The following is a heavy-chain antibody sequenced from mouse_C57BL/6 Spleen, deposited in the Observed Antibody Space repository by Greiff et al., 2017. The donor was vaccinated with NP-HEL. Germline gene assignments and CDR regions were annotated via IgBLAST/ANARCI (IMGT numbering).Heavy chain of an antibody. CDR1: GYAFSSYW. J-gene: IGHJ2*01. CDR2: IYPGDGDT. D-gene: IGHD2-4*01. CDR3: AGSGDYDDRPLAD. Sequence: QVQLQQSGAELVKPGASVKISCKASGYAFSSYWMNWVKQRPGKGLEWIGQIYPGDGDTNYNGKFKGKATLTADKSSSTAYMQLSSLTSEDSAVYFCAGSGDYDDRPLADWGQGTTLTVSS. V-gene: IGHV1-80*01.